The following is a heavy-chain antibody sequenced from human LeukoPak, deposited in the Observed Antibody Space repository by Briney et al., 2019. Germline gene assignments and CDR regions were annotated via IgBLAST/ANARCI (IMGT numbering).Heavy chain of an antibody. J-gene: IGHJ4*02. Sequence: EASVKVSCKASGATFSSYAISWVRQAPGQGLEWMGGIIPIFGTANYAQKFQGRVTITADESTSTAYMELSSLRSEDTAVYYCAKSQPRLYCSGGSCYPGFDYWGQGTLVTVSS. CDR3: AKSQPRLYCSGGSCYPGFDY. CDR1: GATFSSYA. D-gene: IGHD2-15*01. CDR2: IIPIFGTA. V-gene: IGHV1-69*13.